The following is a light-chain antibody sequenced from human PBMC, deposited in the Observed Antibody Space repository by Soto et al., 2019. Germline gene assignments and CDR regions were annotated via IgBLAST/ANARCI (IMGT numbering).Light chain of an antibody. V-gene: IGKV3-20*01. CDR3: QQYGDLPRT. CDR2: GTS. J-gene: IGKJ2*01. Sequence: DIVLTQSPGTLSLSPGEGATLSCRASESVRSNYLAWYQQKRGQVPRLLIYGTSTRATDIPDRFSGSGSGTDFTLTISRVEPDDFAVYYCQQYGDLPRTFGQGTELEIK. CDR1: ESVRSNY.